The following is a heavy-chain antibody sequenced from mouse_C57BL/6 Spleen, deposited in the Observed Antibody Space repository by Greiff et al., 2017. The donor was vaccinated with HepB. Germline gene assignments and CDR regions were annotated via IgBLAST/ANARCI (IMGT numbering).Heavy chain of an antibody. J-gene: IGHJ4*01. CDR1: GYTFTSYW. Sequence: QVQLQQPGAELVRPGASVKLSCKASGYTFTSYWMHWVKQRPGRGLEWIGRIDPNSGGTKYNEKFKSKATLTVDKPSSTAYMQLSSLTSDDSAVYYCAIGLLRSFYYYAMDYWGQGTSVTVSS. V-gene: IGHV1-72*01. CDR3: AIGLLRSFYYYAMDY. CDR2: IDPNSGGT. D-gene: IGHD1-1*01.